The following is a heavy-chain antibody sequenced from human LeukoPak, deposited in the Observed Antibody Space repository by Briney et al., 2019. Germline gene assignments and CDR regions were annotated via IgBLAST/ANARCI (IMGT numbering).Heavy chain of an antibody. V-gene: IGHV3-23*01. D-gene: IGHD3-22*01. CDR1: GFTFSSYA. CDR3: ARRGYYDSSGYDY. J-gene: IGHJ4*02. CDR2: ISGSDGTT. Sequence: GGSLRLSCAASGFTFSSYAMSWVRQAPGKGLEWVSSISGSDGTTYYADSVKGRFTISRDNSKNTLYLQMNSLRAEDTAIYYCARRGYYDSSGYDYWGQGTLVTVSS.